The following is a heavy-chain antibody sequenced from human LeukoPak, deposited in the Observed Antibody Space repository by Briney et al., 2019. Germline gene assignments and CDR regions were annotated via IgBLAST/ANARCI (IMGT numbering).Heavy chain of an antibody. J-gene: IGHJ4*02. CDR3: ARDLGGSSTPDY. CDR1: GFTFSSYS. Sequence: GGSLRLSCAASGFTFSSYSMNGVRQAPGKGLEGVSYISSSGSPIYYADSVKGRFTTSRDSAKNSLDLQVNSLRVEDTAVYYCARDLGGSSTPDYWRQGTLATVSS. D-gene: IGHD1-26*01. V-gene: IGHV3-48*04. CDR2: ISSSGSPI.